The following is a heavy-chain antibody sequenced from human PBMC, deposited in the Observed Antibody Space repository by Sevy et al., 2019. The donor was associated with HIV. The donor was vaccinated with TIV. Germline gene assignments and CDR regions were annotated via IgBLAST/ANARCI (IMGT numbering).Heavy chain of an antibody. V-gene: IGHV4-39*01. CDR2: IYYTGTT. D-gene: IGHD2-15*01. CDR1: GGSISSSSYY. Sequence: SETLSLTCTVSGGSISSSSYYGGWIRQSPGKGLEWIGSIYYTGTTYYSLSLRSRVTISKDTPKNRFSLRLSSVTAADTAVYYCAKVETVYYYGLDVWGQGTTVTVSS. CDR3: AKVETVYYYGLDV. J-gene: IGHJ6*02.